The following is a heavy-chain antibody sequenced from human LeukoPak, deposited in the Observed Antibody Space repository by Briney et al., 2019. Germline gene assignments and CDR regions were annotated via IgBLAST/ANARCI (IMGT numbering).Heavy chain of an antibody. J-gene: IGHJ4*02. D-gene: IGHD2-2*02. V-gene: IGHV3-21*01. Sequence: PGGSLRLSCAASGFTFSSYEMNWVRQAPGKGLEWVSSISSSSSYIYYADSVKGRFTISRDNAKNSLYLQMNSLRAEDTAVYYCARGQFDLGYCSSTSCYTVYFDYWGQGTLVTVSS. CDR3: ARGQFDLGYCSSTSCYTVYFDY. CDR2: ISSSSSYI. CDR1: GFTFSSYE.